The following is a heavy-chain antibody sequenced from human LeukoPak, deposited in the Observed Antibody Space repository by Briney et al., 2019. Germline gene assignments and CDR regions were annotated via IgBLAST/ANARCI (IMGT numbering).Heavy chain of an antibody. V-gene: IGHV3-30*18. CDR2: ISYDGGNK. D-gene: IGHD6-6*01. Sequence: GGSLRLSCAASGFTFSSYGIQWVCQAPGKGLERVAIISYDGGNKYYADSVKGRFTISRDNSKNTLYLQMSTLRDEDTAVYYCAKDSSTSNPYYGMDVWGQGTPVTVSS. CDR3: AKDSSTSNPYYGMDV. J-gene: IGHJ6*02. CDR1: GFTFSSYG.